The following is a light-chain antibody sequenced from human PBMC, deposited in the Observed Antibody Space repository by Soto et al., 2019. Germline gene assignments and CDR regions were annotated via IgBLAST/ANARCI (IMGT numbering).Light chain of an antibody. J-gene: IGLJ1*01. CDR1: SSDVGGYDH. CDR2: NVN. V-gene: IGLV2-11*01. CDR3: CSYAGASGYV. Sequence: QSALTQPRSVSGSPGQSVNISCTGTSSDVGGYDHVSWYQQYPDRAPKLLIYNVNNRPSGVPDRFSGSKSGNTASLTISGLQIDDEADYYCCSYAGASGYVFGIGTKVTVL.